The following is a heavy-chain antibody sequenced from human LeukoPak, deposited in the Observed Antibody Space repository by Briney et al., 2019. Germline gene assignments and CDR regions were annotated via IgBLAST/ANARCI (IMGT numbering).Heavy chain of an antibody. CDR3: VRGGTYYLPY. D-gene: IGHD1-26*01. Sequence: PSETLSLTRAVSGVSITDNWWSWVRQPPGKGLEWIGEILHTGPTNFNPSLKSRVSISMDKSENQLSLRLKSVTAADTAIYYCVRGGTYYLPYWGQGILVTVSS. CDR2: ILHTGPT. J-gene: IGHJ4*02. V-gene: IGHV4-4*02. CDR1: GVSITDNW.